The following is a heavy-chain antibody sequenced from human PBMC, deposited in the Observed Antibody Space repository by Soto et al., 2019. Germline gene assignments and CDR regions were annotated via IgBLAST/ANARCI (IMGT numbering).Heavy chain of an antibody. CDR3: ARGLGVVVPAAELFDY. CDR2: MNPNSGNT. CDR1: GYTFTSYD. J-gene: IGHJ4*02. Sequence: ASVKVSCKASGYTFTSYDINWVLQATGQGLEWMGWMNPNSGNTGYAQKFQGRVTMTRNTSISTAYMELSSLRSEDTAVYYCARGLGVVVPAAELFDYWGQGTLVTVS. V-gene: IGHV1-8*01. D-gene: IGHD2-2*01.